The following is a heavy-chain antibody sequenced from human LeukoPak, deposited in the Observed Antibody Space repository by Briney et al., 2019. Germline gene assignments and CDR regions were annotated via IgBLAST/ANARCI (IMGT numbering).Heavy chain of an antibody. CDR1: GYTFTSYY. V-gene: IGHV1-46*01. CDR3: ARSFFSSGYYSLSALDY. D-gene: IGHD3-22*01. J-gene: IGHJ4*02. Sequence: GASVKVSCKASGYTFTSYYMHWVRQAPGQGLEWMGIINPSGGSTSYAQKFQGRVTMTRDTSTSTAYMELRSLRSDDTAVHYCARSFFSSGYYSLSALDYWGQGTLVTVSS. CDR2: INPSGGST.